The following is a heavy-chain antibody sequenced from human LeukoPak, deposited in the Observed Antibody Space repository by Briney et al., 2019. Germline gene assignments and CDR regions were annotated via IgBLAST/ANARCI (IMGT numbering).Heavy chain of an antibody. CDR2: IYYSGST. CDR1: GGSVSSGSYY. CDR3: ARGTYYYDSSGYPGAFDI. J-gene: IGHJ3*02. V-gene: IGHV4-61*01. Sequence: SETLSLTCTVSGGSVSSGSYYWSWIRQPPGKGLEWIGYIYYSGSTNYNPSLKSRVTISVDTSKNQFSLKLSSVTAADTAVYYRARGTYYYDSSGYPGAFDIWGQGTMVTVSS. D-gene: IGHD3-22*01.